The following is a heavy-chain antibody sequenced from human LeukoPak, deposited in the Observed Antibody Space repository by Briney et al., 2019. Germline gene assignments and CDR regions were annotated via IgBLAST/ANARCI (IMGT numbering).Heavy chain of an antibody. CDR3: AREANYYGAGSYFGGTFEY. J-gene: IGHJ4*02. D-gene: IGHD3-10*01. CDR2: IYHSWST. CDR1: GVSITTYY. V-gene: IGHV4-59*13. Sequence: PSETLSLTCTVSGVSITTYYWSWIRQPPGKGLEWVGYIYHSWSTNYNPSLKSRVTISVDTSKNEFSLKLTSVTSADTAVYYCAREANYYGAGSYFGGTFEYWGQGSLVTVSS.